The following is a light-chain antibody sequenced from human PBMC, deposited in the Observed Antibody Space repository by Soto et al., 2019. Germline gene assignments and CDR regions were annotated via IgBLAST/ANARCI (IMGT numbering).Light chain of an antibody. V-gene: IGKV3D-20*02. J-gene: IGKJ4*01. CDR2: GAS. CDR1: QSLSSSY. Sequence: EIVLTQSPGTLSLSPGERATLSCRASQSLSSSYLVWYQQKPGQAPRLLIYGASSRATGIPDRFSGSGSGTDFTLTISRLEPEDFAVYYCQQRSLLFTFGGGTKV. CDR3: QQRSLLFT.